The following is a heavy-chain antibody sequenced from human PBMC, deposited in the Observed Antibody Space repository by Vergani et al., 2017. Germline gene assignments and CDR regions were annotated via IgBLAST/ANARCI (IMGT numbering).Heavy chain of an antibody. CDR2: IRSKNDGGTA. J-gene: IGHJ4*02. CDR1: GSTFKNAW. V-gene: IGHV3-15*01. D-gene: IGHD2-2*02. Sequence: EVQVVESGGGLIKPGGSLRLSCVVSGSTFKNAWINWVRQAPGKGLEWIGRIRSKNDGGTADYAAPLKGRFTISRDDSKDSAFLLVNNLKTEDTAVYFCYTDYHDYWGQGTLVIVSS. CDR3: YTDYHDY.